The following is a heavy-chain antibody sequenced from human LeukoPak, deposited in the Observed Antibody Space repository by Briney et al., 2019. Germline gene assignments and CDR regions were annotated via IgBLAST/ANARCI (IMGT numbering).Heavy chain of an antibody. Sequence: SETLSLTCSISGVSISRSFYYWGWIRQPPGKRLEWIGNVYYTGGTYYNPSLKSRVSMSVDTSKNQFSLKLSSVTAADTAVYYCARYGNLDRSGSYDYWGQGTLVTVSS. CDR3: ARYGNLDRSGSYDY. D-gene: IGHD3-10*01. J-gene: IGHJ4*02. V-gene: IGHV4-39*07. CDR2: VYYTGGT. CDR1: GVSISRSFYY.